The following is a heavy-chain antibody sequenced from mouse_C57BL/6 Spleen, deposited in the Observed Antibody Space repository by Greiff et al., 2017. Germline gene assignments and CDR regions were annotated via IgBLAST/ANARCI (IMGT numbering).Heavy chain of an antibody. V-gene: IGHV1-72*01. Sequence: QVQLKQPGAELVKPGASVKLSCKASGYTFTSYWMHWVKQRPGRGLEWIGRIDPNSGGTKYNEKFKSKATLTVDKPSSTAYMQLSSLTSEDSAVYYCARDYYDYEGVYYAMDYWGQGTSVTVSS. CDR3: ARDYYDYEGVYYAMDY. J-gene: IGHJ4*01. D-gene: IGHD2-4*01. CDR1: GYTFTSYW. CDR2: IDPNSGGT.